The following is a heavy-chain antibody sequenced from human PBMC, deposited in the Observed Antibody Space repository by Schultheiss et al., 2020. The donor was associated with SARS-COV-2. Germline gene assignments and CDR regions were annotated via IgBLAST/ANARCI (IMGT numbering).Heavy chain of an antibody. D-gene: IGHD2-21*01. CDR3: AVAFTRGQ. J-gene: IGHJ4*02. CDR1: GFTFSNYW. Sequence: GESLKISCAASGFTFSNYWMTWVRQAPGKGLEWLANIKYDGSERFYVDSVKGRFTISRDNAKNSLFLQMNSLRAEDTAVYYCAVAFTRGQWGQGTLVTVSS. V-gene: IGHV3-7*03. CDR2: IKYDGSER.